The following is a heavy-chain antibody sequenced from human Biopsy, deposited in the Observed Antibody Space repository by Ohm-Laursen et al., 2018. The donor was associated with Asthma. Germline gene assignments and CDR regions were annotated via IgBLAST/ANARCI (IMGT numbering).Heavy chain of an antibody. J-gene: IGHJ4*02. Sequence: SSVKVSCKSLGGTFNTYVIGWVRQAPGQGLEWMGGINSVFGTTTYTQKFQDRVTITADDSTSTVYMELSSLRSEDTAVYYCVRKAGSCISRTCYSLDFWGQGTLVTVSS. CDR2: INSVFGTT. CDR1: GGTFNTYV. V-gene: IGHV1-69*01. CDR3: VRKAGSCISRTCYSLDF. D-gene: IGHD2-2*01.